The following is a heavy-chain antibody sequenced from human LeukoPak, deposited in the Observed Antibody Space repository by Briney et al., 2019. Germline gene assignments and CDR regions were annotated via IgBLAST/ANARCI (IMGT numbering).Heavy chain of an antibody. Sequence: SETLSLTCTVSGGSVSNSSSYWGWIRQPPGKGLEWIGYIYYSGSTNYNPSLKSRVTMSVDTSKNQFSLKLSSVTAADTAVYYCARGAITMVRGVITGSYYYYMDVWGKGTTVTISS. CDR3: ARGAITMVRGVITGSYYYYMDV. D-gene: IGHD3-10*01. CDR1: GGSVSNSSSY. CDR2: IYYSGST. V-gene: IGHV4-61*05. J-gene: IGHJ6*03.